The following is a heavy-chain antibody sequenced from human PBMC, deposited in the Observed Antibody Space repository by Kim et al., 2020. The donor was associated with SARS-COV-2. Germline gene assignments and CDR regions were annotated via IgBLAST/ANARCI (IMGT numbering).Heavy chain of an antibody. CDR3: AKLSGYSSSWYWVDYYYYGMDV. CDR2: IWYDGSNK. D-gene: IGHD6-13*01. J-gene: IGHJ6*02. CDR1: GFTFSSYG. Sequence: GGSLRLSCAASGFTFSSYGMHWVRQAPGKGLEWVAVIWYDGSNKYYADSVKGRFTISRDNSKNTLYLQMNSLRAEDTAVYYCAKLSGYSSSWYWVDYYYYGMDVWGQGTTVTVSS. V-gene: IGHV3-33*06.